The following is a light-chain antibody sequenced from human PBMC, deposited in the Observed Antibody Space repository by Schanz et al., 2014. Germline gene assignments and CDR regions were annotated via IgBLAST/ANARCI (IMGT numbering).Light chain of an antibody. CDR2: GAS. CDR3: QQYGSSPLT. J-gene: IGKJ1*01. V-gene: IGKV3-20*01. Sequence: EIVLTQSPGTLSVSPGERATLSCRASQSVSSNLAWYQQQPGQAPRLLIYGASSRATGIPDRFSGSGSGTDFTLTISRLEPEDFAVYYCQQYGSSPLTFGQGTKVEIK. CDR1: QSVSSN.